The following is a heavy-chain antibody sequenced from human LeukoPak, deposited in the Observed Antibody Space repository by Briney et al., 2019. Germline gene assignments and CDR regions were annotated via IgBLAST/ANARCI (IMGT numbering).Heavy chain of an antibody. CDR2: INPSGGST. V-gene: IGHV1-46*01. J-gene: IGHJ6*03. CDR3: ARGDPSGSYRENYYYYYMDV. Sequence: GASVKVSCKASGYTFTSYYMHWVRQAPGQGLEWMGIINPSGGSTSYAKKFQGRVTMTRDMSTSTVYMELSSLRSEDTAVYYCARGDPSGSYRENYYYYYMDVWGKGTTVTVSS. D-gene: IGHD1-26*01. CDR1: GYTFTSYY.